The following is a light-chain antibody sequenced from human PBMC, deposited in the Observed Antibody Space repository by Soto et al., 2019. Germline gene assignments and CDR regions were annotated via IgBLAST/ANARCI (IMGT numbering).Light chain of an antibody. J-gene: IGKJ4*01. CDR2: DAS. CDR3: QQRSNWLT. V-gene: IGKV3-11*01. CDR1: QSVSSY. Sequence: EIVLTQSTATLSLSPGERATLSCRASQSVSSYLAWYQQKPGQAPRLLIYDASNRSTGIPARFSGSGSGTDFALTISSQEPEDFAVYYCQQRSNWLTFGGGTKVEIK.